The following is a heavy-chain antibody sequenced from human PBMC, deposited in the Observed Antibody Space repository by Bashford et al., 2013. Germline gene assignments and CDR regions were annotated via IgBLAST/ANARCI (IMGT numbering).Heavy chain of an antibody. CDR2: ISSTGDTI. CDR3: ARDGTVVARPNWFRP. V-gene: IGHV3-48*02. D-gene: IGHD4-23*01. J-gene: IGHJ5*02. Sequence: VRQAPGKGLEWISYISSTGDTIYYADSVEGRFTISRDNAQNSLYLQMNSLRDEDTAVYYCARDGTVVARPNWFRPVGHGNPGHRLL.